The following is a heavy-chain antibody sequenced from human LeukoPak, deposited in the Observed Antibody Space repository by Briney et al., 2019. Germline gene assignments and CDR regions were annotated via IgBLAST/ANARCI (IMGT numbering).Heavy chain of an antibody. J-gene: IGHJ3*02. D-gene: IGHD3-22*01. V-gene: IGHV4-59*12. Sequence: SETLSLTCTVSGGSISSYYWSWIRQPPGKGLEWIWYIYYSGSTYYNPSLRSRVTISVDRSKNQFSLKLSSVTAADTAVYYCARDLLYDRGAFDIWGQGTMVTVSS. CDR3: ARDLLYDRGAFDI. CDR1: GGSISSYY. CDR2: IYYSGST.